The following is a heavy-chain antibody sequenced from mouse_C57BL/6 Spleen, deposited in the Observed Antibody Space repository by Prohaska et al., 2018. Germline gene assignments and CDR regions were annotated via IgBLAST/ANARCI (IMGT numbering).Heavy chain of an antibody. CDR1: GFTFSGFW. D-gene: IGHD2-1*01. CDR2: INSYGSEI. Sequence: EVQLLETGGGLVQPGGSRGLSCEGSGFTFSGFWMSWVRQTPGKTLAWIGDINSYGSEINYEPYIKERVTIFRDNDKSTLYMQMSNVRSEDTAMYFCMRYGNYWYFDVWGTGTTVTVSS. CDR3: MRYGNYWYFDV. V-gene: IGHV11-2*01. J-gene: IGHJ1*03.